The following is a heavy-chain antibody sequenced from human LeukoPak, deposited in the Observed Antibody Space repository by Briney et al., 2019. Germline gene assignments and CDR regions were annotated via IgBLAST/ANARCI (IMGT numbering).Heavy chain of an antibody. V-gene: IGHV1-18*01. CDR2: ISAYNGNT. CDR3: AILNSSGYYHSYYYFDY. CDR1: GYTFTSYG. J-gene: IGHJ4*02. D-gene: IGHD3-22*01. Sequence: ASVKVSCKASGYTFTSYGISWVRQAPGQGLEWMGWISAYNGNTNYAQKLQGRVTMTTDTSTSTAYMELRSLRSDDTAVFYCAILNSSGYYHSYYYFDYWGQGTLVTVSS.